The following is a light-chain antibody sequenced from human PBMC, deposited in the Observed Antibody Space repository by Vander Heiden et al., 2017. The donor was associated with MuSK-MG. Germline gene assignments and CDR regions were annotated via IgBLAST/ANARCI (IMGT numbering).Light chain of an antibody. CDR3: AAWDDSLNGVV. J-gene: IGLJ2*01. CDR2: SDN. V-gene: IGLV1-44*01. Sequence: SVLTQPPSASGTPGQRVTVSCSGSSSNIESNTVNWYQQLPGTAPKLLIYSDNHRPSGVPDRFSGSKSGTSASLSISGLQSEDEADYYCAAWDDSLNGVVFGGGTRLTVL. CDR1: SSNIESNT.